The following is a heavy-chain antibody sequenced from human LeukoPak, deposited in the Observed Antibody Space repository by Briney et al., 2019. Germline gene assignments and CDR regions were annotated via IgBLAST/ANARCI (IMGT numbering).Heavy chain of an antibody. CDR3: ARYCSGGSCYPNYYYYGMDV. D-gene: IGHD2-15*01. Sequence: ASVKVSCKASGYTFTSYYMHWVRQAPGQGLEWMGWMNPNSGNTGYAQKFQGRVTMTRNTSISTAHMELSSLRSEDTAVYYCARYCSGGSCYPNYYYYGMDVWGQGTTVTVSS. CDR2: MNPNSGNT. CDR1: GYTFTSYY. J-gene: IGHJ6*02. V-gene: IGHV1-8*02.